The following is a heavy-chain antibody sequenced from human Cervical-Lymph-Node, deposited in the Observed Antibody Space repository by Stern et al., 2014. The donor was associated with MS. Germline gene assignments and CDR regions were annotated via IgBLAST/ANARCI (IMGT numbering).Heavy chain of an antibody. Sequence: VQLVESGAEVKKPGASLKVSCKASGYNFRGYYIHWVRQAPGQGLEWVGRINPSNGATKYAQKVQGRVTMNRDTSSSTAYLEVSELRSDDTAVFYCARGLGLASALENWLDPWGQGTLVSVS. V-gene: IGHV1-2*06. CDR3: ARGLGLASALENWLDP. CDR2: INPSNGAT. D-gene: IGHD6-13*01. CDR1: GYNFRGYY. J-gene: IGHJ5*02.